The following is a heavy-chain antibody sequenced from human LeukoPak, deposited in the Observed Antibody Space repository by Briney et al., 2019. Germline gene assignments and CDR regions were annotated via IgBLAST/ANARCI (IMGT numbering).Heavy chain of an antibody. J-gene: IGHJ6*03. V-gene: IGHV4-59*11. CDR2: IDDTGFT. CDR1: GASMSDHS. D-gene: IGHD4-23*01. CDR3: ARGTTVATRHYYSYYMDA. Sequence: PPETLSLTCSVSGASMSDHSWSWIRQPPGKGLEWIANIDDTGFTNDNPSLKSRVTSSIDTSKNQFSLRLTSVTAADTAVYYCARGTTVATRHYYSYYMDAWGRGTTVTVSS.